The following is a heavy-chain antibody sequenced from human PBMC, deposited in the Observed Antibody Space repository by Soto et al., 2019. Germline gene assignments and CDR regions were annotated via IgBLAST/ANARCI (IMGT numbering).Heavy chain of an antibody. CDR2: IYPGDSNT. CDR3: ARHAYDFWSGHPNPRYYYGMDV. CDR1: GYSFTSYW. D-gene: IGHD3-3*01. V-gene: IGHV5-51*01. J-gene: IGHJ6*02. Sequence: GESLKISCKGSGYSFTSYWIGWVRQMPGKGLEWMGIIYPGDSNTRYSPSLQGQVTVSVDKSISTAYLQWSSLKATDTAMYYCARHAYDFWSGHPNPRYYYGMDVWGQGTTVTVSS.